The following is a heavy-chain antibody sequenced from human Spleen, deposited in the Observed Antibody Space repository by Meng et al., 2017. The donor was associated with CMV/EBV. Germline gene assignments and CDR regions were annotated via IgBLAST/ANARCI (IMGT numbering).Heavy chain of an antibody. J-gene: IGHJ5*02. CDR3: ARDKGSRGLPKGNWFDP. D-gene: IGHD3-10*01. Sequence: GTFSSYAIGWVRQAPGQGLEWMGGIIPIFGTANYAQKFQGRVTITTDESTSTAYMELSSLRSEDTAVYYCARDKGSRGLPKGNWFDPWGQGTLVTVSS. CDR1: GTFSSYA. CDR2: IIPIFGTA. V-gene: IGHV1-69*05.